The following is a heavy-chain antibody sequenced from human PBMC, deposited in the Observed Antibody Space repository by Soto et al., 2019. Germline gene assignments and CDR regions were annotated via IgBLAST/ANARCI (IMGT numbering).Heavy chain of an antibody. J-gene: IGHJ4*02. CDR2: ISYDGSNK. D-gene: IGHD3-22*01. Sequence: GGSLRLSCAASGFTFSSYAMHWVRQAPGKGLEWVAVISYDGSNKYYADSVKGRFTISRDNSKNTLYLQMNSLRAEDTAVYYCARVAVVVSLAPFDYWGQGTLVTVSS. CDR1: GFTFSSYA. V-gene: IGHV3-30-3*01. CDR3: ARVAVVVSLAPFDY.